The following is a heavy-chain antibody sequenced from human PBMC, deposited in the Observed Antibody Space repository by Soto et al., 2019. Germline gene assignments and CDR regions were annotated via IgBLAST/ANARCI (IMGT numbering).Heavy chain of an antibody. CDR2: IYSSPM. CDR3: VRDSLYAFDI. V-gene: IGHV3-48*02. J-gene: IGHJ3*02. CDR1: GFIFSSYS. Sequence: GGSLRLSCAASGFIFSSYSLNWVRQAPGKGLEWVSYIYSSPMYYANTVKGRINNSRDNAKNSLYLQMNILRDEDTAVYYCVRDSLYAFDIWGQGTMVTVSS.